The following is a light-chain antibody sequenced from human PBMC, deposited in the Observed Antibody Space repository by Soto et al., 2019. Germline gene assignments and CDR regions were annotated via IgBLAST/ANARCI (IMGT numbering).Light chain of an antibody. CDR1: QSISGW. CDR3: QQYETFSGT. V-gene: IGKV1-5*01. Sequence: QSPSTLSASVGDTVTVTCRASQSISGWLAWYQQKPGEAPKLLIYDASALPRGVPSRFSGSGSGTKFTLTIASLQPDDFAAYYCQQYETFSGTFGPGTKVDIK. J-gene: IGKJ1*01. CDR2: DAS.